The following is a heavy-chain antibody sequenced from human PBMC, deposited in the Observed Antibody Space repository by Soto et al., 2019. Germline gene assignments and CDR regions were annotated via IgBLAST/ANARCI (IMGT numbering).Heavy chain of an antibody. V-gene: IGHV1-69*13. CDR3: ARDRGYSGYEGGDAFDI. D-gene: IGHD5-12*01. CDR1: GGTFSSHA. Sequence: GASVKVSCKASGGTFSSHAISWVRQAPGQRFEWMGGIIPIFGTANYAQKFQGRVTITADESTSTAYMELSSLRSEDTAVYYCARDRGYSGYEGGDAFDIWGQGTMVTVSS. J-gene: IGHJ3*02. CDR2: IIPIFGTA.